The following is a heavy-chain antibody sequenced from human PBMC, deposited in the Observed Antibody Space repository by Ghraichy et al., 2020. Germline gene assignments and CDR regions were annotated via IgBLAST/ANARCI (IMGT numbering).Heavy chain of an antibody. J-gene: IGHJ5*02. CDR2: IYYSGST. CDR3: ARHCGSSWYKWCGNWFDP. CDR1: GGSISSSSYY. Sequence: SETLSLTCTVSGGSISSSSYYWGWIRQPPGKGLEWIGSIYYSGSTYYNPSLKSRVTISVDTSKNQFSLKLSSVTAADTAVYYCARHCGSSWYKWCGNWFDPWGQGTLVTVSS. D-gene: IGHD6-13*01. V-gene: IGHV4-39*01.